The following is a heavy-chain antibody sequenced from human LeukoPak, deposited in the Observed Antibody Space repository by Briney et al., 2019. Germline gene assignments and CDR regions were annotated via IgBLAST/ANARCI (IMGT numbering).Heavy chain of an antibody. CDR3: ARGIEMAAIFFST. D-gene: IGHD5-24*01. CDR2: IYSDGPT. V-gene: IGHV3-53*01. J-gene: IGHJ5*02. CDR1: EFTVRNNY. Sequence: GESLRLSCAASEFTVRNNYMSWVRQAPGKGLEWVSVIYSDGPTYYADSVKGRFTISRDISKNTVYLQMNSLRTEDTAVYYCARGIEMAAIFFSTWGQGTLVTVSS.